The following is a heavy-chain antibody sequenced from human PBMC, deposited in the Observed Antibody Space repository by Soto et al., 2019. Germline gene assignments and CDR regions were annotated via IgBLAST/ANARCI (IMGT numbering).Heavy chain of an antibody. D-gene: IGHD3-10*01. CDR3: AKNSGWFNT. J-gene: IGHJ5*02. CDR1: GFPFFITD. CDR2: IDGSGGAT. Sequence: QPWGSLRLSCAASGFPFFITDMSLVRQAPGKWLEWVSTIDGSGGATHYADSVKGRFTISRDNSKNTVFLQMSSLRADDTAVYYCAKNSGWFNTWGQGTLVTVSS. V-gene: IGHV3-23*01.